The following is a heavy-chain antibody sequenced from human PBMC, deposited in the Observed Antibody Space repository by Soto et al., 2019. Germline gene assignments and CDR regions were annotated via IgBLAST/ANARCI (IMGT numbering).Heavy chain of an antibody. D-gene: IGHD3-3*01. CDR2: ISGSGGST. Sequence: GGSLRLSCAASGFTFSTYAMTWVRQAPGKGLEWVSAISGSGGSTYYADSVKGRFTISRDNSKNTLYLQMNSLRAEDTAVYYCAKARAQYYDFWSGYPVDYWGQGTLVTVSS. CDR3: AKARAQYYDFWSGYPVDY. V-gene: IGHV3-23*01. CDR1: GFTFSTYA. J-gene: IGHJ4*02.